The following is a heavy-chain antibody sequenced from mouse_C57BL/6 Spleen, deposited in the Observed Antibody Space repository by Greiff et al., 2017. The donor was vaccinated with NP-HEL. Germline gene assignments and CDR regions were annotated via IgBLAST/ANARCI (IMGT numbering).Heavy chain of an antibody. D-gene: IGHD1-1*01. Sequence: QVQLQQPGAELVKPGASVKLSCKASGYTFTSYWMHWVKQRPGRGLEWIGRIDPNSGGTKYNEKFKSKATLTVDKPSSTAYMQLSSLTSEDSAVYYCARSDITTVVAKDYAMDYWGQGTSVTVSS. CDR3: ARSDITTVVAKDYAMDY. V-gene: IGHV1-72*01. CDR2: IDPNSGGT. CDR1: GYTFTSYW. J-gene: IGHJ4*01.